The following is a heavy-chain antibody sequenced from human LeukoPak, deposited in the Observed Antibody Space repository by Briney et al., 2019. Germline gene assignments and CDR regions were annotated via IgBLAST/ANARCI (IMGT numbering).Heavy chain of an antibody. J-gene: IGHJ4*02. CDR3: AKDLTLWFGELSSPVDY. CDR1: GFTFSSYA. Sequence: GGSLRLSCAASGFTFSSYAMSWVRQAPGKGLEWVSAISGSGGSTYYADSVKGRFTISRDNSKNTLYLQMNSLGAEDTAVYYCAKDLTLWFGELSSPVDYWGQGTLVTVSS. V-gene: IGHV3-23*01. D-gene: IGHD3-10*01. CDR2: ISGSGGST.